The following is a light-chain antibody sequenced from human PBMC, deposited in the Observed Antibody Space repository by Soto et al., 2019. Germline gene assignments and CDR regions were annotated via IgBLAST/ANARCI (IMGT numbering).Light chain of an antibody. CDR2: DAS. Sequence: VLTQSPATLSLSPGERATLSCRASQSVSSYLAWYQQKPGQAPRLLIYDASNRATGIPARFSGSGSGTDFTLTISSLEPEDFEVYYCQQRSNWSTFGQGTRLEIK. J-gene: IGKJ5*01. CDR3: QQRSNWST. V-gene: IGKV3-11*01. CDR1: QSVSSY.